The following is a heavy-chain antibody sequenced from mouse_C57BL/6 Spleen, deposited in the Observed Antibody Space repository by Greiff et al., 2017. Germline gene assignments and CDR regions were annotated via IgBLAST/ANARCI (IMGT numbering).Heavy chain of an antibody. J-gene: IGHJ4*01. CDR3: ARSDDGSSCDLDY. Sequence: EVQLVESGPVLVKPGASVKMSCKTSGYTFTSSWMHWVKQRPGKGLEWIGAIYPGNSDTSYNQKFKGKAKLTAVTSASTAYMKLSSLTNEDSAVYYCARSDDGSSCDLDYWGQGTSVTVSS. CDR1: GYTFTSSW. V-gene: IGHV1-5*01. D-gene: IGHD2-3*01. CDR2: IYPGNSDT.